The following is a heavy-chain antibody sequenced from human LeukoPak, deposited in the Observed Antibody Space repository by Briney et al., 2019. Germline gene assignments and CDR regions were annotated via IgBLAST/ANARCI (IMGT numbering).Heavy chain of an antibody. J-gene: IGHJ4*02. V-gene: IGHV4-30-4*01. CDR3: ARSSMVRGTDY. Sequence: SQTLSLTCTVSGGSISSGDYYWSWIRQPPGKGLEWIGYIYYSGSTYYNPSLKSRVTISVDTSKNQLSLKLSSVTAADTAVYYCARSSMVRGTDYWGQGTLVTVSS. CDR2: IYYSGST. CDR1: GGSISSGDYY. D-gene: IGHD3-10*01.